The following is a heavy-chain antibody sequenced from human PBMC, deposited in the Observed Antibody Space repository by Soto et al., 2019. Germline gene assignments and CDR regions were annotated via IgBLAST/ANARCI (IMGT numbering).Heavy chain of an antibody. D-gene: IGHD6-19*01. V-gene: IGHV3-21*01. CDR1: GFTFSSYS. CDR2: ISSSSSYI. Sequence: EVQLVESGGGLVKPGGSLRLSCAASGFTFSSYSMNWVRQAPGKGLEWVSSISSSSSYIYYADSVKGRFTISRDNAKNSMYLQMNSLRAEDTAVYYCASAYSSGWYDYWGQGTLVTVSS. J-gene: IGHJ4*02. CDR3: ASAYSSGWYDY.